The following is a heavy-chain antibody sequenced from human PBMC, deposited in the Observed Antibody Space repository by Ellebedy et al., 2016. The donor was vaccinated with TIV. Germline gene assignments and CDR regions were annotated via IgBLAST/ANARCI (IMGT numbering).Heavy chain of an antibody. CDR2: ISPYNGIA. CDR1: RYTFKNYA. Sequence: AASVKVSCKTSRYTFKNYAIAWVRQAPGHGLEWMGWISPYNGIANYAQSFQGRVAMTTDTSTSAVYLDLRTLRSDDTAVYYCARTSRTYYGSGIDFWGQGTLVTVSS. D-gene: IGHD3-10*01. J-gene: IGHJ4*02. CDR3: ARTSRTYYGSGIDF. V-gene: IGHV1-18*01.